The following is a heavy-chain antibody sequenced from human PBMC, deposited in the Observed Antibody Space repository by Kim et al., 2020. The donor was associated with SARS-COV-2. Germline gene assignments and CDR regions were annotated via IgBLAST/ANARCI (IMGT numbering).Heavy chain of an antibody. CDR1: GYTFTGYY. CDR2: INPNSGGT. CDR3: AKFRHYYDGSGRTYHRAFDI. V-gene: IGHV1-2*02. J-gene: IGHJ3*02. D-gene: IGHD3-22*01. Sequence: ASVKVSCKASGYTFTGYYMHWVRQAPGQGLEWMGWINPNSGGTNYAQKFQGRVTMTRDTSISTAYMELSRLRSDDTAVYYCAKFRHYYDGSGRTYHRAFDIWGQGTMVTVSS.